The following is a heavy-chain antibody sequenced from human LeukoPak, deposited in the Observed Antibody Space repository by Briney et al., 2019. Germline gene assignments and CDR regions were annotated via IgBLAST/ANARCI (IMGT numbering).Heavy chain of an antibody. CDR1: GFTFDDYA. CDR2: ISWNSGNI. V-gene: IGHV3-9*01. CDR3: AKDIGLGYCTSGSCYGTDS. D-gene: IGHD2-15*01. J-gene: IGHJ4*02. Sequence: GRSLRLSCAASGFTFDDYAMHWVRQGPGKGLEWVSGISWNSGNIDFADSVKGRFTISRDNAKNSLYLVMNSLRPEDTAFYYCAKDIGLGYCTSGSCYGTDSWGQGTLVTVSS.